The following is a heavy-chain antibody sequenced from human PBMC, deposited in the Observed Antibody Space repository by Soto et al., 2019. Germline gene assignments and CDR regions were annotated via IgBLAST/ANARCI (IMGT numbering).Heavy chain of an antibody. CDR1: GTTFEEYA. J-gene: IGHJ4*01. CDR3: RLERTSYDDAWGTSPVAQGTQ. D-gene: IGHD3-16*01. V-gene: IGHV3-49*04. Sequence: PGGSLRLSCTASGTTFEEYAMTWVRQAPGKGLEWAGVIRSRAYGATTEYAASVKGRLTISSDDFKSITCLEMSSLETEDTAVYYCRLERTSYDDAWGTSPVAQGTQWGQGTLVTVSS. CDR2: IRSRAYGATT.